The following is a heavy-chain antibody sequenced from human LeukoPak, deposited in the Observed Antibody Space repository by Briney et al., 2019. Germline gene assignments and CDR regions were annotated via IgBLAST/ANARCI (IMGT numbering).Heavy chain of an antibody. CDR2: ISSSSSYI. CDR1: GFTFSSYS. J-gene: IGHJ4*02. Sequence: GGSLRLSCSASGFTFSSYSMNWVRQAPGKGLELVSSISSSSSYIYYADSVKGRFTISRDNAKNSLYLQMNSLRAEDTAVYYCARYCSGGSCYPYYFDYWGQGTLVTVSS. V-gene: IGHV3-21*01. D-gene: IGHD2-15*01. CDR3: ARYCSGGSCYPYYFDY.